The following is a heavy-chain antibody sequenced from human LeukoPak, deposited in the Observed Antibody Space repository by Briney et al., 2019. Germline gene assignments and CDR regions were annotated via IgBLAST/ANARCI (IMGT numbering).Heavy chain of an antibody. V-gene: IGHV3-74*01. J-gene: IGHJ4*02. D-gene: IGHD4-17*01. CDR2: INGDGSST. Sequence: GGSLRLSCAASGFTLSRYWMHWVRQAPGKGLVWVSRINGDGSSTRYADSVKGRFTISRDNAKNTLYLQMNSLSAEDTAVYYCATGDYGFDYWGQGTLVTVSS. CDR3: ATGDYGFDY. CDR1: GFTLSRYW.